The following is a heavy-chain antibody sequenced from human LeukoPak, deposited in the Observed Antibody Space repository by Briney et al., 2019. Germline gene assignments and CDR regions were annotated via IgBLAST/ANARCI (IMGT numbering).Heavy chain of an antibody. CDR3: VSFYETY. D-gene: IGHD2/OR15-2a*01. Sequence: GGSLRLSCAASGNYWMHWVRQVPGKGLVWVSHIDSDGSWTSYADSVKGRFTISKDNAKNTVYLQMNSLRAEDTAVYYCVSFYETYWGRGTLVTVSS. CDR1: GNYW. CDR2: IDSDGSWT. V-gene: IGHV3-74*01. J-gene: IGHJ4*02.